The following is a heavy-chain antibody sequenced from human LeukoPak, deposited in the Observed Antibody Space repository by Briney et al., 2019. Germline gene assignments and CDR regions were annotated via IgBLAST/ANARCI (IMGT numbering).Heavy chain of an antibody. CDR1: GFTFSSYE. CDR3: ARVEWLRFSGFDY. V-gene: IGHV3-48*03. D-gene: IGHD5-12*01. CDR2: ISSSGSTI. Sequence: GGSLRLSCAASGFTFSSYEMNWVRQAPGKGLEWVSYISSSGSTIYYADSVKGRFTISRDNAKNSLYLQMNSLRAEDTAVYYCARVEWLRFSGFDYWGQGTLVTVSS. J-gene: IGHJ4*02.